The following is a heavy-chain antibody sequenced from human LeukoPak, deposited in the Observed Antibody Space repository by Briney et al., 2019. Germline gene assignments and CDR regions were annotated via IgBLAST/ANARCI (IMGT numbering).Heavy chain of an antibody. V-gene: IGHV3-23*01. Sequence: PGGSLRLSCAASGFTFSSYGMSWVRQAPGKGLEWVSAISGSGGSTYYADSVKGRFTISRDNSKNTLYLQMNSLRAEDTAVYYCAKDFSGSYYLEYFDYWGQGTLVTVSS. J-gene: IGHJ4*02. D-gene: IGHD1-26*01. CDR3: AKDFSGSYYLEYFDY. CDR1: GFTFSSYG. CDR2: ISGSGGST.